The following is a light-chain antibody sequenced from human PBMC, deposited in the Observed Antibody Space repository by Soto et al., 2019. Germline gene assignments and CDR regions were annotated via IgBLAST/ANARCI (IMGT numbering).Light chain of an antibody. CDR3: QQYGNTPRT. CDR2: GVS. CDR1: QTVNSNF. V-gene: IGKV3-20*01. J-gene: IGKJ1*01. Sequence: DIVLTQSPGTLSLSPGERATLSCRADQTVNSNFFAWFQQKPGQPPRLLIYGVSTRAAGIPDRFSGSGSGTDFTLTISRLEPEDSAVYYCQQYGNTPRTFGQGTKVEIK.